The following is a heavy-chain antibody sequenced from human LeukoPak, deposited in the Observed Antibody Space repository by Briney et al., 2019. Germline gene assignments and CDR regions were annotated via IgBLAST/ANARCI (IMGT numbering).Heavy chain of an antibody. D-gene: IGHD5-12*01. CDR2: IYYSGST. Sequence: PSETLSLTCAVYGGSFSGYYWSWIRQHPGKGLEWIGHIYYSGSTYYNPSLKSRGIISVETSKNQFSLKLSSVTAADTAVYYCAREEAESGYYWGQGTLVTVSS. CDR3: AREEAESGYY. V-gene: IGHV4-31*11. J-gene: IGHJ4*02. CDR1: GGSFSGYY.